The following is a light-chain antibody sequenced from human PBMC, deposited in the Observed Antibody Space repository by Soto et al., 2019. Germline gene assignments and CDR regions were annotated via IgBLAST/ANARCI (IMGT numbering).Light chain of an antibody. J-gene: IGKJ3*01. CDR2: LGS. Sequence: DIVMTQSPLSLPVTPGEPASISCRSSQSLLHSNGYNYLDWYLQKPGQSPQLLIYLGSNRASGVLDXXRGSGSGTDFTLKISRVEAEDVGVYYCMQALQTPRTFGPGTKVDIK. CDR1: QSLLHSNGYNY. CDR3: MQALQTPRT. V-gene: IGKV2-28*01.